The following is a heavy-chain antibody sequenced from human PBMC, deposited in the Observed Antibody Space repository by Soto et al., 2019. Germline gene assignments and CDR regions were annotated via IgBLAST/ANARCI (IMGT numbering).Heavy chain of an antibody. Sequence: GSVKVSCKASGYTFTSYGISWVRQAPGQGLEWMGWISAYNGNTNYAQKLQGRVTMTTDTSTSTAYMELRSLRSDDTAVYYCALIVATKGSEIWGQGTMVTVSS. CDR1: GYTFTSYG. CDR2: ISAYNGNT. D-gene: IGHD5-12*01. V-gene: IGHV1-18*01. CDR3: ALIVATKGSEI. J-gene: IGHJ3*02.